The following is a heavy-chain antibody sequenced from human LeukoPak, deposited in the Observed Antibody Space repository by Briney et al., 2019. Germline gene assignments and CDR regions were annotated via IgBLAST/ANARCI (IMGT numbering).Heavy chain of an antibody. J-gene: IGHJ4*02. V-gene: IGHV3-49*04. CDR2: IRTQTYGETR. D-gene: IGHD1-26*01. CDR3: TLWREDSAGFSPLDF. Sequence: GGSLRLSCTGSGFTFGDYALTWVRQAPGKGLEWVGLIRTQTYGETREYAASVKGRFSLSRDDSKNITYLRMSSLKTEDTATYYCTLWREDSAGFSPLDFWGQGTLVTVSS. CDR1: GFTFGDYA.